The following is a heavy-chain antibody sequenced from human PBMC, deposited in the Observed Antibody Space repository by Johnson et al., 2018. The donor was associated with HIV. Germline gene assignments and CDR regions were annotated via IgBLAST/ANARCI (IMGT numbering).Heavy chain of an antibody. CDR2: ISYDGSIK. CDR1: GFTFSSYG. CDR3: VRRFYDSSAFDI. Sequence: QVQLVESGGGVVQPGRSLRLSCAASGFTFSSYGMHWVRRAPGKGLEWVAVISYDGSIKYYADSVKGRFTISRDNSKNTVYLQTNSLRAEDTAVYYCVRRFYDSSAFDIWGQGTLVTVSS. J-gene: IGHJ3*02. V-gene: IGHV3-30*03. D-gene: IGHD3-22*01.